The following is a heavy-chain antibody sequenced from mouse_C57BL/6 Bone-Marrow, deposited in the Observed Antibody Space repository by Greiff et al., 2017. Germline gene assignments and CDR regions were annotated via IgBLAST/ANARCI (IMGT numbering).Heavy chain of an antibody. CDR3: ARRPLIYYGSTYWYFDV. V-gene: IGHV1-64*01. Sequence: VQLQQPGAELVKPGASVKLSCKASGYTFTSYWMHWVKQRPGQGLEWIGMIHPNSGSTNYNEKFKSKATLTVDKSSSTAYMQLSSLTSEDSAVYYCARRPLIYYGSTYWYFDVWGTGTTVTVSS. CDR1: GYTFTSYW. CDR2: IHPNSGST. D-gene: IGHD1-1*01. J-gene: IGHJ1*03.